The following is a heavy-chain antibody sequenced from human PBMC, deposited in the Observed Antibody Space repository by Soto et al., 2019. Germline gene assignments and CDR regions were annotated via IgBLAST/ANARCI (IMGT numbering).Heavy chain of an antibody. CDR1: GFTFSTYW. J-gene: IGHJ4*02. Sequence: EVQLVESGGGLVQPGGSLRLSCAASGFTFSTYWMHWVRQARGKGLVWVSRVSGDGSRTNYADSVKGRFTISRDSAKNPFYLPINSLRSEDTAVCYCARGAYRDYYFDYGGQGTLVTFSS. D-gene: IGHD4-4*01. CDR2: VSGDGSRT. V-gene: IGHV3-74*01. CDR3: ARGAYRDYYFDY.